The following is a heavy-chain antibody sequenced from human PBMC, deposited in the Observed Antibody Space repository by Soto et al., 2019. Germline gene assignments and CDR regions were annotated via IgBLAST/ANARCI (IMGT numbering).Heavy chain of an antibody. Sequence: GGSLRLSCAASGFTLRTYTMNWVRQAPGKGLEWVSSISISSSDRYYADSVRGRFTISRDNAKNALYLQMNSLRADDTAVYFCVRGMNPLFGGQGTLVTSPQ. J-gene: IGHJ4*01. V-gene: IGHV3-21*06. CDR1: GFTLRTYT. CDR2: ISISSSDR. CDR3: VRGMNPLF.